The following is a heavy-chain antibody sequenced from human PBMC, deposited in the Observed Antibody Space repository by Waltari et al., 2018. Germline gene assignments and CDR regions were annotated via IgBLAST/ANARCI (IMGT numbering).Heavy chain of an antibody. V-gene: IGHV5-51*03. CDR3: ARNGGMTSGGSYYYYYGMDV. CDR1: GYSFTSYW. D-gene: IGHD3-16*01. Sequence: GKKPGESLKISCKGSGYSFTSYWIGWVRQMPGKGLEWMGIIYPGDSDTRYSPSFQGQVTISADKSISTAYLQWSSLKASDTAMYYCARNGGMTSGGSYYYYYGMDVWGQGTTVTVSS. J-gene: IGHJ6*02. CDR2: IYPGDSDT.